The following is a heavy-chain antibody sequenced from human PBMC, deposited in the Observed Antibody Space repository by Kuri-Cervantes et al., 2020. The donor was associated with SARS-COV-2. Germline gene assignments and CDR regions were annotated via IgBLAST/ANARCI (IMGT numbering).Heavy chain of an antibody. J-gene: IGHJ6*02. V-gene: IGHV3-30-3*01. D-gene: IGHD2-2*02. Sequence: GGSLRLSCAASGFTFSSYWMHWVRQAPGKGLEWVAVISYDGSNKYYADSVKGRFTISRDNSKNTLYLQMNSLRAEDTAVYYCARDSHCSSTSCYTDGMDVWGQGTTVTVSS. CDR1: GFTFSSYW. CDR3: ARDSHCSSTSCYTDGMDV. CDR2: ISYDGSNK.